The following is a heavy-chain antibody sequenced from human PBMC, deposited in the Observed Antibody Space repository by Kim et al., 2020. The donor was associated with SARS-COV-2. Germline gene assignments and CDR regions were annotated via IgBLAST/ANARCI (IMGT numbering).Heavy chain of an antibody. CDR1: GFTFSSYG. J-gene: IGHJ6*02. V-gene: IGHV3-30*18. Sequence: GGSLRLSCAASGFTFSSYGMHWVRQAPGKGLEWVAVISYDGSNKYYTDSVKGRFTISRDNSKNTLYLQMNSLRAEDTAVYYCAKAAHSSSWYYYYYGMDVWGQGTTVTVSS. CDR2: ISYDGSNK. D-gene: IGHD6-13*01. CDR3: AKAAHSSSWYYYYYGMDV.